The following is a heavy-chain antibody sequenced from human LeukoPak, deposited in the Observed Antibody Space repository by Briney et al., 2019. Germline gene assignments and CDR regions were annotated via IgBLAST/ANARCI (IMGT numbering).Heavy chain of an antibody. V-gene: IGHV3-23*01. D-gene: IGHD3-22*01. Sequence: GGSLRLSCAASGFTFSGYAMSWVRQAPGKGLEWVSGISGSGDNTYYADSVKGRFTISRDNSKNTLYVQVNSLGTEDTAAYYCAKGSYYDSSGSFYFEYWGQGTLVTVSS. CDR1: GFTFSGYA. CDR3: AKGSYYDSSGSFYFEY. CDR2: ISGSGDNT. J-gene: IGHJ4*02.